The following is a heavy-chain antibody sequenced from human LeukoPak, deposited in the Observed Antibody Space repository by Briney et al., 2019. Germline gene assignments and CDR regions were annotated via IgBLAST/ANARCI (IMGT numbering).Heavy chain of an antibody. J-gene: IGHJ4*02. V-gene: IGHV3-66*01. CDR3: ARDRLHYDSLTGYPAD. CDR1: GFTVSSNY. D-gene: IGHD3-9*01. CDR2: IYSGGST. Sequence: GGSLRLSCADSGFTVSSNYMRWVRQAPGKGLEWVSVIYSGGSTHYADSVKGRFTISRDNSKNTLYLQINSLRAEDTAVYYCARDRLHYDSLTGYPADWGQGTLVTASS.